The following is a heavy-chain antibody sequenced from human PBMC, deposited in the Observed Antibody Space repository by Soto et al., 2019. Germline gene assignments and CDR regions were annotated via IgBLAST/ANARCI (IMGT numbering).Heavy chain of an antibody. CDR2: IYWDDDK. D-gene: IGHD4-17*01. CDR1: GFSLSTTGVG. CDR3: VHATPVTNGGEY. V-gene: IGHV2-5*02. J-gene: IGHJ4*02. Sequence: QITLKESGPTLVKPTQTLTLTCTFSGFSLSTTGVGVGWIRQPPGKALDWLALIYWDDDKRYSPSLKNRLTITKDTSKNQVVLTMTNMDPIDPATYYCVHATPVTNGGEYWGQGTLVTVSS.